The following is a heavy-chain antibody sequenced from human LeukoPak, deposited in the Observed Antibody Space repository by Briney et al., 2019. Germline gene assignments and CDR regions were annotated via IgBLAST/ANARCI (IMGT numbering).Heavy chain of an antibody. CDR2: INHSGST. Sequence: PSETLSLTCAGYGGSFSGYYWSWIRQPPGKGLEWIGEINHSGSTNYNPSLKSRVTISVDTSKNQFSLKLSSVTAADTAVYFCARGPPTDYYDSSGFYYVFDYWGQGTLVTVSS. CDR3: ARGPPTDYYDSSGFYYVFDY. V-gene: IGHV4-34*01. J-gene: IGHJ4*02. CDR1: GGSFSGYY. D-gene: IGHD3-22*01.